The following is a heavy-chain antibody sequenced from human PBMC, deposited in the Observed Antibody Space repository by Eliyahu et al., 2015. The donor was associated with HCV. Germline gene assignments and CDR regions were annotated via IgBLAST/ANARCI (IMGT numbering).Heavy chain of an antibody. CDR3: ASTPSSIVVAPAAHDAFDI. Sequence: EVQLVESGGGLVQPGGSLRLSCAASGFTXSXXXXNWVRQAPGKGLEWVXNIKQDGSERYYVDSVKGRFTISRDNAENSLYLQMSSLRAEDTAVYYCASTPSSIVVAPAAHDAFDIWGQGTMVTVSS. J-gene: IGHJ3*02. D-gene: IGHD2-2*01. CDR2: IKQDGSER. V-gene: IGHV3-7*03. CDR1: GFTXSXXX.